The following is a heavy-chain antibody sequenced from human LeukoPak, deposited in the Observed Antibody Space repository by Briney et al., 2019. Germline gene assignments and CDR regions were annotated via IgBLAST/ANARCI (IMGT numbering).Heavy chain of an antibody. CDR2: IYYSGST. CDR1: GGSISSGGYY. D-gene: IGHD2-2*01. Sequence: SETLSLTCTVSGGSISSGGYYWSWIRQPPGKGLEWLGYIYYSGSTYYNPSLKSRVTISVDTSKNQFSLKLSSVTAADTAVYYCASELVVVPAAITAGFDPWGQGTLVTVSS. CDR3: ASELVVVPAAITAGFDP. J-gene: IGHJ5*02. V-gene: IGHV4-30-4*01.